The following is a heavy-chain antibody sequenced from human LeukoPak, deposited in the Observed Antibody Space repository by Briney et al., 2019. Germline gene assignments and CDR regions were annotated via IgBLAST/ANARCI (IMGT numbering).Heavy chain of an antibody. CDR3: ARDLLDNWFDP. J-gene: IGHJ5*02. Sequence: GGSLRLSCAASGFTVSSNYMSWVRQAPGKGLEWGSVIYSGGSTYYADSVKGRFTISRDNAKNSLYLQMNSLRAEDTAVYYCARDLLDNWFDPWGQGTLVTVSS. D-gene: IGHD3-10*01. V-gene: IGHV3-53*01. CDR1: GFTVSSNY. CDR2: IYSGGST.